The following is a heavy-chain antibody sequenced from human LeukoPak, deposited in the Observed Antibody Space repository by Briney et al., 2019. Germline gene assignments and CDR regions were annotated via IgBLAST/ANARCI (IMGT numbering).Heavy chain of an antibody. V-gene: IGHV3-23*01. CDR3: AKSNAYSLGYLDY. D-gene: IGHD5-18*01. CDR2: ITSSGGET. CDR1: GFTFKSYD. Sequence: GGSLTLSCAAYGFTFKSYDMSWVRQPPGKGLEWVSGITSSGGETFYADSVKGRVTISRDNSKNSVYLQMNSLRAEDTAFYYCAKSNAYSLGYLDYWGQGTLVTVSS. J-gene: IGHJ4*02.